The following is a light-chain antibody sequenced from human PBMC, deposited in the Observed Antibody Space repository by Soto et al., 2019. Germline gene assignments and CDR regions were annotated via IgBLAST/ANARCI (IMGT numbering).Light chain of an antibody. CDR1: QGVTSSY. CDR2: GAS. CDR3: HQRQSWPRT. V-gene: IGKV3D-20*02. J-gene: IGKJ1*01. Sequence: TQSPATLSVSQGERATLSCRASQGVTSSYLAWYQQKPGQAPRLLIYGASSRATGIPDRFSGSGSGTDFTLTISDVQPEDFALYYCHQRQSWPRTFGQGTKVDIK.